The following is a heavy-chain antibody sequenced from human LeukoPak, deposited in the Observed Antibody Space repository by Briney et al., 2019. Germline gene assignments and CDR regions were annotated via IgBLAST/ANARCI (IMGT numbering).Heavy chain of an antibody. CDR3: AREYGDYVGNWFDP. CDR2: IYYSGST. CDR1: GGSISSSSYY. J-gene: IGHJ5*02. D-gene: IGHD4-17*01. V-gene: IGHV4-39*07. Sequence: SETLSLTCTVSGGSISSSSYYWGWIRQPPGKGLEWIGSIYYSGSTYYNPSLKSRVTISVDTSKNQFSLKLSSVTAADTAVYYCAREYGDYVGNWFDPWGQGTLVTVSS.